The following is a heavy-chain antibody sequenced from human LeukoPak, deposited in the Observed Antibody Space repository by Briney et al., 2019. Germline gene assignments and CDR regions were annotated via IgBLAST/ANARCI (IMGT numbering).Heavy chain of an antibody. CDR3: ASEIGQFVVWAITHNWFDA. CDR1: GFTFSSYW. D-gene: IGHD1-26*01. Sequence: PGGSLRLSCAASGFTFSSYWMSWVRQAPGKGLEWVANIKQDGSEKYYVDSVKGRFTISRDNAKNSLYLQMNSLRAEDTAVYYCASEIGQFVVWAITHNWFDAWGQRSLVTVSS. V-gene: IGHV3-7*01. CDR2: IKQDGSEK. J-gene: IGHJ5*02.